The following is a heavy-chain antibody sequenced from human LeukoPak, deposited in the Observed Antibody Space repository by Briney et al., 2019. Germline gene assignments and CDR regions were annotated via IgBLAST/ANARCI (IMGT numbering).Heavy chain of an antibody. CDR2: ISGSGGST. J-gene: IGHJ4*02. Sequence: GGSLRLSCAASGFTFSSYAMSWVRQASGKGLEWVSAISGSGGSTYYADSVKGRFTISRDNSKNTLYLQMNSLRAEDTAVYYCAKGRSGWYRAIDYWGQGTLVTVSS. CDR3: AKGRSGWYRAIDY. D-gene: IGHD6-19*01. V-gene: IGHV3-23*01. CDR1: GFTFSSYA.